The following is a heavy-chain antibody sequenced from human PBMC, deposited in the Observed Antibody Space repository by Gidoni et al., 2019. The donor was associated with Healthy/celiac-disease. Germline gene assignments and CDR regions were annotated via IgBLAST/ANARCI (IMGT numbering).Heavy chain of an antibody. CDR3: TRNWGADY. Sequence: EVQLVESGGGLVQPGGSLKLSCAASGFTFSGSAMHLVRQASGKGLEWVGRIRRKANSYATAYAASVKGRFTISRDDSKNTAYLQMNSLKTEDTAVYYCTRNWGADYWGQGTLVTVSS. CDR1: GFTFSGSA. CDR2: IRRKANSYAT. J-gene: IGHJ4*02. V-gene: IGHV3-73*02. D-gene: IGHD7-27*01.